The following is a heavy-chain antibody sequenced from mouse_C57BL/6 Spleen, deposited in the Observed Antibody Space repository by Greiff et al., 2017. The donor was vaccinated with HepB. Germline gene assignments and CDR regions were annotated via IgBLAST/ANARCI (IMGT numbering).Heavy chain of an antibody. V-gene: IGHV1-55*01. CDR3: ARETTVVPSFDY. CDR2: IYPGSGST. Sequence: QVQLQQSGAELVKPGASVKMSCKASGYTFTSYWITWVKQRPGQGLEWIGDIYPGSGSTNYNEKFKSKATLTVDTSSSTAYMQLSSLTSEDSAVYYCARETTVVPSFDYWGQGTTLTVSS. J-gene: IGHJ2*01. CDR1: GYTFTSYW. D-gene: IGHD1-1*01.